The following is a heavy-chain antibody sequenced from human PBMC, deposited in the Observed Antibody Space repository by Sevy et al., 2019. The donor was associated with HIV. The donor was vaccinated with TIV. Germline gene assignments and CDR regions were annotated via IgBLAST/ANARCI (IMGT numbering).Heavy chain of an antibody. CDR2: FDPEDGET. CDR1: GYTLTELS. Sequence: ASVKVSCKVSGYTLTELSMHWVRQAPGKGLEWMGGFDPEDGETIYAQKFQGRVTMTEDTSTDTAYMELSSLRSEDTAVYYCATDNSTCYYDSSGYYYFWAFDIWGQGTMVTVSS. D-gene: IGHD3-22*01. J-gene: IGHJ3*02. V-gene: IGHV1-24*01. CDR3: ATDNSTCYYDSSGYYYFWAFDI.